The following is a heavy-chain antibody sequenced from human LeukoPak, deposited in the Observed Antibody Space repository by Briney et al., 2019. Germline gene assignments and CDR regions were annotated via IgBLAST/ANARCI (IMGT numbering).Heavy chain of an antibody. J-gene: IGHJ5*02. Sequence: SETLSPTCTVSGVSISSSNSYWGWIRQPPGKGLEWIGSIYYTGNTYYNASLKSRVTISVDTSKNQFSLKLSSVTAADTAVYYCARALPERLQRARWFDPWGQGTLVTVSS. CDR3: ARALPERLQRARWFDP. V-gene: IGHV4-39*07. CDR1: GVSISSSNSY. CDR2: IYYTGNT. D-gene: IGHD5-12*01.